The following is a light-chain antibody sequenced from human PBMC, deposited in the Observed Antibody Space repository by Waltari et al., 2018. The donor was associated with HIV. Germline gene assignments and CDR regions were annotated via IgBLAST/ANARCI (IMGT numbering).Light chain of an antibody. V-gene: IGLV2-14*03. Sequence: QSALTQPASVSGSPGQSITISCTGTSSDVGGYNYVSWYQQHPGKAPKLMFYEVSNRPLGVSTRFSGSKSGNTASLTVSGLQAEDEADYYCSSRTTRYTHVLFGGGTRLTVL. CDR3: SSRTTRYTHVL. CDR1: SSDVGGYNY. CDR2: EVS. J-gene: IGLJ2*01.